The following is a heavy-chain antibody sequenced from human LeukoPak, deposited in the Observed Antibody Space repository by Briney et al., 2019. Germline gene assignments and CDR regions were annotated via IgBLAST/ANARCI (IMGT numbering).Heavy chain of an antibody. V-gene: IGHV3-13*01. CDR1: GFTFSKYD. CDR2: IGSAGDT. D-gene: IGHD4-11*01. Sequence: PGGSLRLSCAASGFTFSKYDMHWVRQSPGKGLEWVSAIGSAGDTYYPASVKGRFTISRENTKNSLYLQMNSLRAGDTAVYYCAREVTSDAFDLWGQGTMVTVSS. CDR3: AREVTSDAFDL. J-gene: IGHJ3*01.